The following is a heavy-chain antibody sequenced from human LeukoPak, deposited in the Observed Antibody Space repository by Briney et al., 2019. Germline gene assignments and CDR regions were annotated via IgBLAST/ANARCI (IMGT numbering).Heavy chain of an antibody. CDR3: ARGGSGWYATYYYYGMDV. V-gene: IGHV4-59*01. J-gene: IGHJ6*02. CDR1: GGSISGYY. Sequence: SETLSLTCTVSGGSISGYYWSWIRQPPGKGLEWIGYIYYSGSTNYNPSLKSRVTISVDTSKNQFSLKLSSVTAADTAVYYCARGGSGWYATYYYYGMDVWGQGTTVTVSS. CDR2: IYYSGST. D-gene: IGHD6-19*01.